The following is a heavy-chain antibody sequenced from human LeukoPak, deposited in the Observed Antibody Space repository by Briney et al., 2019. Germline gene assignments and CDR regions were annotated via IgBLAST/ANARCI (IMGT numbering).Heavy chain of an antibody. CDR3: AVMITTAAINAFDI. J-gene: IGHJ3*02. V-gene: IGHV4-61*02. CDR2: IYTSGST. CDR1: GGSISSGSYY. D-gene: IGHD4-11*01. Sequence: PSETLSLTCTVSGGSISSGSYYWGWLRQPAGKGLEWIGRIYTSGSTNYNPSLKSRVTISVDTSKNQFSLKLSSVTAADTAVYYCAVMITTAAINAFDIWGQGTMVTVSS.